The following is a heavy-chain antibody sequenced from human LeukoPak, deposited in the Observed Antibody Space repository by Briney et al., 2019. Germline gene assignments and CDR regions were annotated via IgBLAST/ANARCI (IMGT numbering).Heavy chain of an antibody. V-gene: IGHV1-2*04. J-gene: IGHJ5*02. D-gene: IGHD2-2*01. CDR2: TNPNSGGT. Sequence: GASVKVSCKASGYTFTGYYMHWVRQAHGQGLECMGWTNPNSGGTNYAQKFQGWVTMTRDTSISTAYMELSRLRSDDTAVYYCARGRLGYCSSTSCFRGDWFDPWGQGTLVTVSS. CDR3: ARGRLGYCSSTSCFRGDWFDP. CDR1: GYTFTGYY.